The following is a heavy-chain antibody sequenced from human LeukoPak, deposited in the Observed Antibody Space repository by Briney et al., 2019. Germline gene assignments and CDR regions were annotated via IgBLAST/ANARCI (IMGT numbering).Heavy chain of an antibody. J-gene: IGHJ2*01. CDR3: AKDRKVYEL. CDR1: GLTFSTYA. Sequence: PGGSLRLSCAASGLTFSTYAMSWVRQAPGKGPEWVSGISGSGATTYYADSVKGRFSISRDNSRSMLYLQMNSLRVEDTALYYCAKDRKVYELWGRGTLVTVSS. CDR2: ISGSGATT. V-gene: IGHV3-23*01. D-gene: IGHD5/OR15-5a*01.